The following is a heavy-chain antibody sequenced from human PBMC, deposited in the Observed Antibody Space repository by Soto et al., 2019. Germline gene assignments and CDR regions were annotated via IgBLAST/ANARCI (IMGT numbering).Heavy chain of an antibody. CDR2: ISGSGGST. D-gene: IGHD2-8*01. Sequence: GGSLRLSCAASGFTFSSYAMSWVRQAPGKGLEWVSAISGSGGSTYYADSVKGRFTISRDNSKNTLYLQMNSLRAEDTAVYYCANTPGDIVLMVYAKGLNWFDPWGQGTLVTVSS. V-gene: IGHV3-23*01. CDR3: ANTPGDIVLMVYAKGLNWFDP. CDR1: GFTFSSYA. J-gene: IGHJ5*02.